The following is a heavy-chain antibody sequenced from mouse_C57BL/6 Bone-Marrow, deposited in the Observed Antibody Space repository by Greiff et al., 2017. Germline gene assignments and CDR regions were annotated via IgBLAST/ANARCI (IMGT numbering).Heavy chain of an antibody. CDR1: GFSLTSYG. V-gene: IGHV2-2*01. D-gene: IGHD3-1*01. Sequence: VQVVESGPGLVQPSQSLSITCTVSGFSLTSYGVHWVRQSPGKGLEWLGVIWSGGSTDYNAAFISRLSISKDNSKSQVFFKMNSLQADDTAIYYCARKGLLGFYAMDYWGQGTSVTVSS. CDR3: ARKGLLGFYAMDY. J-gene: IGHJ4*01. CDR2: IWSGGST.